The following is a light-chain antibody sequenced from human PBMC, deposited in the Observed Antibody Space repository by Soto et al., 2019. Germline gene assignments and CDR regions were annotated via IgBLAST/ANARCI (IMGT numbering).Light chain of an antibody. CDR1: QSISSY. V-gene: IGKV1-39*01. Sequence: DIPMTQSPSSLSASVGDRVTITCRASQSISSYLNWYQQKPGKAPKLLIYAASSLQSGVPSRFSGSGSGTDCTLTISSLQREDIATYYCQQSYGTPLTFGGGTKVEIK. CDR3: QQSYGTPLT. CDR2: AAS. J-gene: IGKJ4*01.